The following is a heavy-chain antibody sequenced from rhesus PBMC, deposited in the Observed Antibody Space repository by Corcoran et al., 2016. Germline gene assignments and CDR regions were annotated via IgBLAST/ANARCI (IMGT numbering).Heavy chain of an antibody. CDR2: ISGGGGST. J-gene: IGHJ4*01. CDR3: ARVRTGVISKRGYFDY. D-gene: IGHD3-34*01. V-gene: IGHV4-173*01. Sequence: QLQLQESGPGLVKPSETLSLTCAVSGGSISSNYWSWIRQPPGKGLEWIGRISGGGGSTDYNPSLKSRVTISTDTSKNQFSLKLSSVTAADTAVYYCARVRTGVISKRGYFDYWGQGVLVTVSS. CDR1: GGSISSNY.